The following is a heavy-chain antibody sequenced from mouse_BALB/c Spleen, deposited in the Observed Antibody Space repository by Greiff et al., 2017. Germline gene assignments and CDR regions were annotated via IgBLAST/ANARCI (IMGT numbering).Heavy chain of an antibody. CDR1: GYSITSDYA. V-gene: IGHV3-2*02. J-gene: IGHJ2*01. Sequence: EVKLQESGPGLVKPSQSLSLTCTVTGYSITSDYAWNWIRQFPGNKLEWMGYISYSGSTSYNPSLKSRISITRDTSKNQFFLQLNSVTTEDTATYYCAFLHYYGSYYFDYWGQGTTLTVSS. CDR3: AFLHYYGSYYFDY. D-gene: IGHD1-2*01. CDR2: ISYSGST.